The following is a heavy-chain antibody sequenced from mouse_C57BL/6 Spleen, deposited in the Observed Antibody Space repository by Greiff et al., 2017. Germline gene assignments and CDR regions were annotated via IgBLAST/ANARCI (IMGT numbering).Heavy chain of an antibody. J-gene: IGHJ3*01. CDR1: GFNFKDYY. CDR3: TSASYDGYDGEVAY. D-gene: IGHD2-3*01. Sequence: VQLQQSGAELVRPGASVKLSCTASGFNFKDYYMHWVKQRPEQGLEWIGRIDPEDGDTEYAPKFQGKATMTADTSSNTAYLQLSSLTSEDTAVYYCTSASYDGYDGEVAYWGQGTLVTVSA. V-gene: IGHV14-1*01. CDR2: IDPEDGDT.